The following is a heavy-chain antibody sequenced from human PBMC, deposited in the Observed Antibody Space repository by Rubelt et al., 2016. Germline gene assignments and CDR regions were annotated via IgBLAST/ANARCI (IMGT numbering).Heavy chain of an antibody. CDR3: ARMAGNYYGMDV. Sequence: QVQLQQWGAGLLKPSETLSLTCAVYGGSFSGYYWSWIRQPPGKGLEWIGEINHSGSTNYNPSLKSRVTISVDTSKNKFARKLGSVTAAETAVYYCARMAGNYYGMDVWGQGTTVTVSS. CDR2: INHSGST. J-gene: IGHJ6*02. CDR1: GGSFSGYY. V-gene: IGHV4-34*01. D-gene: IGHD5-24*01.